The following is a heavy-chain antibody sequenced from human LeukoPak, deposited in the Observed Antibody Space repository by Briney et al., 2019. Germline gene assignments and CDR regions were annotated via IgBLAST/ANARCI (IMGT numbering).Heavy chain of an antibody. V-gene: IGHV3-66*01. D-gene: IGHD3-10*01. CDR3: ARAVSYLYPNYFDF. CDR2: IYSGST. Sequence: GRSLRLSCAGSGFTVYDNYMSWVREAPGKGMEWVSLIYSGSTYYADSVKGRFTISRDNSKNTLYLQMNSLRAEDTAVYYCARAVSYLYPNYFDFWGQGTLVTVSS. CDR1: GFTVYDNY. J-gene: IGHJ4*02.